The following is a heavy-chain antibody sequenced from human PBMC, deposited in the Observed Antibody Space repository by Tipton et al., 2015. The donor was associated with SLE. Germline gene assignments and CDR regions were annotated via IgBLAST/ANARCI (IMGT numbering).Heavy chain of an antibody. CDR3: AGGVYYYYMDF. V-gene: IGHV4-59*11. CDR1: GGSISSHY. Sequence: PGLVKPSETLSLTCTVSGGSISSHYWSWIRQPPGKGLEFIGYIYYGGSTNYNPSLKSRVTISADTSKNQFSLKLSSVTAADTAVYYCAGGVYYYYMDFWGKGTTVAVSS. CDR2: IYYGGST. J-gene: IGHJ6*03.